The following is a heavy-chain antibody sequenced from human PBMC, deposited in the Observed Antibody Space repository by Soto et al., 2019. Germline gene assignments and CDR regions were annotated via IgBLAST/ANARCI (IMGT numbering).Heavy chain of an antibody. CDR3: AKRTSGTTWGESDY. V-gene: IGHV1-18*04. D-gene: IGHD4-17*01. Sequence: QVQVMQSGAEVKKPGDSVKVSCKTSGYIFSDYGISWVRQARGQGLGWMGCISGYSGNANLAQKFQSRVIMTTDKSSRTDYMELRRLRSDDTAVYYCAKRTSGTTWGESDYWGQGTLVTVSS. J-gene: IGHJ4*02. CDR2: ISGYSGNA. CDR1: GYIFSDYG.